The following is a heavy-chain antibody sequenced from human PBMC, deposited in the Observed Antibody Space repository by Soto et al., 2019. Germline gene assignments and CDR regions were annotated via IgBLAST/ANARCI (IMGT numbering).Heavy chain of an antibody. CDR3: ARSSSWYAHWFDP. J-gene: IGHJ5*02. CDR2: INHSGST. CDR1: GGSFSGYY. D-gene: IGHD6-13*01. Sequence: TLSLTCAVYGGSFSGYYWSWIRQPPGKGLEWIGEINHSGSTNYNPSLKSRVTISVDTSKNQFSLKLSSVTAADTAVYYCARSSSWYAHWFDPWGQGTLVTVSS. V-gene: IGHV4-34*01.